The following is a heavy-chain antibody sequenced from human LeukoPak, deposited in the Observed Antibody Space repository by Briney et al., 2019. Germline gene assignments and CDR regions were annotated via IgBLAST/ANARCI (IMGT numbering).Heavy chain of an antibody. V-gene: IGHV3-30-3*01. CDR1: GFTFSSYA. CDR3: AGGTRGGRYFDCSFTPFDY. D-gene: IGHD3-9*01. CDR2: ISYDGSNK. Sequence: GGSLRLSCAASGFTFSSYAMHWVRQAPGKGLEWVAVISYDGSNKYYADSVKGRFTISRDNSKNTLYLQMNSLRAEDTAVYYCAGGTRGGRYFDCSFTPFDYCGQGTLVTVSS. J-gene: IGHJ4*02.